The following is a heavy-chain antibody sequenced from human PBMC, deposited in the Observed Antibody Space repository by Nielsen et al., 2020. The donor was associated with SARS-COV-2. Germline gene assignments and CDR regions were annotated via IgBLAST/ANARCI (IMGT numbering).Heavy chain of an antibody. Sequence: GESLKISCKASGYSFTNYWIGWVRQMPGKGLEWMGVIPHGDSDTRYSPAFQGQVTISADQSITTAYLQWSSLKASDTAIYYCARQGRFCSRTTCSRNYFDSWGQGTLVTVSS. V-gene: IGHV5-51*01. CDR2: IPHGDSDT. CDR1: GYSFTNYW. D-gene: IGHD2-2*01. J-gene: IGHJ4*02. CDR3: ARQGRFCSRTTCSRNYFDS.